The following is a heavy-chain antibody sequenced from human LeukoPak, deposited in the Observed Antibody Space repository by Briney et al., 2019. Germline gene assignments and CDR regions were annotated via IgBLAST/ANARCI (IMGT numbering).Heavy chain of an antibody. J-gene: IGHJ4*02. CDR2: ISSSSSYI. D-gene: IGHD6-19*01. CDR1: GFTFSSYS. CDR3: TTDPRGTYSSGWWDY. V-gene: IGHV3-21*03. Sequence: PGGSLRLSCAASGFTFSSYSMNWVRQAPGKGLEWVSSISSSSSYIYYADSVKGRFTISRDNSKNTLYLQMNSLKTEDTAVYYCTTDPRGTYSSGWWDYWGQGTLVTVSS.